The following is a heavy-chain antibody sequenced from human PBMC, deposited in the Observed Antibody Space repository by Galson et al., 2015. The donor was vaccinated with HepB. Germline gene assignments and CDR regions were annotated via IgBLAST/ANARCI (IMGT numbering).Heavy chain of an antibody. J-gene: IGHJ4*02. D-gene: IGHD3-3*01. CDR2: ISGTGTST. CDR3: AKANDFWSGYYDY. V-gene: IGHV3-23*01. Sequence: LRLSCAASGFTFRSYAMSWVRQAPGKGLEWVSGISGTGTSTYYTDSVKGRFTIFRDSSMNTLYLHLNILRDEDTAVYYCAKANDFWSGYYDYWGQGTLVTVSS. CDR1: GFTFRSYA.